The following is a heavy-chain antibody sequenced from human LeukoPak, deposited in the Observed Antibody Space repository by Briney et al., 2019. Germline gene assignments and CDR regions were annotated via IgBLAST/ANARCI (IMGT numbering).Heavy chain of an antibody. V-gene: IGHV4-34*01. Sequence: SETLSLTCAVYGGSFSGYYWSWIRQPPGKGLEWIGEINHSGSTNYNPSLKSRVTISVDTSKNRFSLKLSSVTAADTAVYYCARMDRDYSNTVDYWGQGTLVTVSS. D-gene: IGHD4-11*01. J-gene: IGHJ4*02. CDR3: ARMDRDYSNTVDY. CDR1: GGSFSGYY. CDR2: INHSGST.